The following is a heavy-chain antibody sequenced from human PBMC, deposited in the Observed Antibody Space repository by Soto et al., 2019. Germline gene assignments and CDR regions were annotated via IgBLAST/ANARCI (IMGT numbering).Heavy chain of an antibody. Sequence: EVQLVESGGGLVQPRGSLGLSCAASGFIFSDYWMHWVRQAPGKGLVWVARINGDGTATYVDSVKGRFTISRDNAKNMMYLQMNSLRVDDTAMYYCGRGSGPRGRPYWGQGISVTVSS. J-gene: IGHJ4*02. CDR2: INGDGTA. CDR3: GRGSGPRGRPY. CDR1: GFIFSDYW. D-gene: IGHD6-25*01. V-gene: IGHV3-74*01.